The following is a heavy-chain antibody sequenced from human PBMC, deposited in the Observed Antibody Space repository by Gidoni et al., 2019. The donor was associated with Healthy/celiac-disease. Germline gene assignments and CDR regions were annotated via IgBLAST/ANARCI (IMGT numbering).Heavy chain of an antibody. CDR2: INHSGST. J-gene: IGHJ5*02. CDR1: GGSFSGYY. Sequence: QVQLQQWGAGLLKPSEPLSLTCAVYGGSFSGYYWSWIRQPPGKGLERIGEINHSGSTNYNPALKSRVTISVDTSKNQFSLKLSSVTAADTAVYYCARSLRFLEWLLFFGGWFDPWGQGTLVTVSS. CDR3: ARSLRFLEWLLFFGGWFDP. V-gene: IGHV4-34*01. D-gene: IGHD3-3*01.